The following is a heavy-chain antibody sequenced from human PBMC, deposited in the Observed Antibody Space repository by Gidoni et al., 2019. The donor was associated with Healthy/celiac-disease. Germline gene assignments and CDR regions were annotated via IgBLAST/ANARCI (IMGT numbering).Heavy chain of an antibody. CDR2: IYYSGST. Sequence: QLQLQESGPGLVKPSETLSLTCTVSGGSISSSSYYWGWIRQPPGNGLEWIGSIYYSGSTYYNPSLKIRVTISVDTSKNQFSLKLSSVTAADTAVYYCASLTSDWYVGDYWGQGTLVTVSS. J-gene: IGHJ4*02. V-gene: IGHV4-39*01. CDR1: GGSISSSSYY. CDR3: ASLTSDWYVGDY. D-gene: IGHD6-19*01.